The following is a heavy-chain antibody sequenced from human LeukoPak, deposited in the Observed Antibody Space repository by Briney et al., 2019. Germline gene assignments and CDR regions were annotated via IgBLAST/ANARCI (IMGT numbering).Heavy chain of an antibody. V-gene: IGHV3-73*01. CDR3: VRGAASGSYYGLGV. J-gene: IGHJ6*02. CDR1: GFTFSDST. Sequence: PGGSLRLSCAASGFTFSDSTMRWVRQASGKGLEWVGRIRNKANNYATAYATSVKGRFTLSRDDSKNTAYLQMNSLKTEDTALYYCVRGAASGSYYGLGVWGQGATVTVSS. CDR2: IRNKANNYAT. D-gene: IGHD1-26*01.